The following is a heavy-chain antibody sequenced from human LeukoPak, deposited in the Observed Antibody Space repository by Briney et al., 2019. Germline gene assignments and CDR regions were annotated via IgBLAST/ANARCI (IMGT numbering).Heavy chain of an antibody. Sequence: GGSLRLSCAASGFTFSSYSMNWVRQAPGKGLEWVSSISSSSSYIYYADSVKGRFTISRDNAKNSLYLQMNSLRVEDTAVYYCARDGYSYGYSGGNDYWGQGTLVTVSS. V-gene: IGHV3-21*01. D-gene: IGHD5-18*01. J-gene: IGHJ4*02. CDR3: ARDGYSYGYSGGNDY. CDR2: ISSSSSYI. CDR1: GFTFSSYS.